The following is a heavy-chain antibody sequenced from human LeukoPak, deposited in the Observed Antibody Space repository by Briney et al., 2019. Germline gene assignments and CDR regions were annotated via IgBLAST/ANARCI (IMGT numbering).Heavy chain of an antibody. D-gene: IGHD1-26*01. CDR1: GFTFNSHA. V-gene: IGHV3-23*01. J-gene: IGHJ5*02. Sequence: GGSLRLSCAASGFTFNSHAMNWVRQAPVKGLEWVSTISGSGGTTYYADSVKGRFTISRDNSKNTLYLQMNSLRAEDTAVYYCAREVIYGRNWFDPWGQGTLVTVSS. CDR2: ISGSGGTT. CDR3: AREVIYGRNWFDP.